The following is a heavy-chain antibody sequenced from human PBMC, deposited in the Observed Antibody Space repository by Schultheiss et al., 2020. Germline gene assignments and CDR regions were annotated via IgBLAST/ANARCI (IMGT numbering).Heavy chain of an antibody. CDR2: IRSKPNSYAT. V-gene: IGHV3-73*01. Sequence: GESLKISCAASGFTFSGSAMHWVRQASGKGLEWVGRIRSKPNSYATAYAASVKGRFTISRDDSKNTAYLQMNSLKTEDTAIYYCAKGTMVGDTTWEGHMDVWGQGNTGTVSS. CDR3: AKGTMVGDTTWEGHMDV. D-gene: IGHD4/OR15-4a*01. J-gene: IGHJ6*02. CDR1: GFTFSGSA.